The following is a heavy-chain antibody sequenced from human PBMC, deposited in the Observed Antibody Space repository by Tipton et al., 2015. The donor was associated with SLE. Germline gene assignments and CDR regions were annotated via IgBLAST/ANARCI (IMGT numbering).Heavy chain of an antibody. CDR2: VYYSGRT. J-gene: IGHJ4*02. CDR1: GGSMSSSTYY. D-gene: IGHD2-21*01. Sequence: TLSLTCTVSGGSMSSSTYYWGWIRQPPGKGLEWIGSVYYSGRTDYNPSLKSRVTMSVDTSMNQFSLKLNSVTAADTAVYYCARRRFQSASDYRGQGTLVSVSS. V-gene: IGHV4-39*07. CDR3: ARRRFQSASDY.